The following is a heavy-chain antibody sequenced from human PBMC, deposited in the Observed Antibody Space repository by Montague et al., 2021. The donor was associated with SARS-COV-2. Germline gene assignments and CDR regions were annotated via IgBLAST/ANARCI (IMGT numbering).Heavy chain of an antibody. CDR2: IYYSGRT. D-gene: IGHD7-27*01. CDR3: AGNETGDPPFGD. Sequence: SETLSLTCTVSGGSIMRSAYYWGWIRQAPGKGLEWIGSIYYSGRTMYTPSLKTRLSMSIDKSKNQFSLRLNSVTAAATSIYYCAGNETGDPPFGDWGQGTLVTVSS. V-gene: IGHV4-39*01. J-gene: IGHJ4*02. CDR1: GGSIMRSAYY.